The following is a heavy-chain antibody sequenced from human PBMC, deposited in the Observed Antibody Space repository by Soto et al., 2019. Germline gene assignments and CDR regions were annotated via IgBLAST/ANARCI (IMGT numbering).Heavy chain of an antibody. J-gene: IGHJ4*02. D-gene: IGHD3-16*02. Sequence: QVQLVESGGGVVQPGRSLRLSCAASGFTFSDYGMHWVRQAPGKGLEWVAIISYDGSNQYYADSVKGRFTISRNNSKNTHLLKTKSLRTEDMGVYYCAEALGELSPESYDHWGQGVLVTVSP. CDR2: ISYDGSNQ. CDR3: AEALGELSPESYDH. V-gene: IGHV3-30*18. CDR1: GFTFSDYG.